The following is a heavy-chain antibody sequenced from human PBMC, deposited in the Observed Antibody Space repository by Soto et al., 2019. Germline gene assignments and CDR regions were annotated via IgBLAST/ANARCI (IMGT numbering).Heavy chain of an antibody. Sequence: GGSLRLSCTASGFTFDDFAMHWVRQVPGKGLEWVSGINWNTVNIAYADSVKGRFTISRDNGKNSLYLQMNSLKTEDTALYYCARGSHSDYGDYGYFEFWGQGALVTVSS. V-gene: IGHV3-9*01. CDR2: INWNTVNI. CDR1: GFTFDDFA. CDR3: ARGSHSDYGDYGYFEF. D-gene: IGHD4-17*01. J-gene: IGHJ4*02.